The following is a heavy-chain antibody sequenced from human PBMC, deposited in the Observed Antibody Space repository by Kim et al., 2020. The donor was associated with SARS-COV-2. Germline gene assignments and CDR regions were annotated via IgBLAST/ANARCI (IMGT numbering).Heavy chain of an antibody. J-gene: IGHJ6*03. Sequence: KGRFTNSRDNSKNTLYLQMNSLRAEDTAVYYCARTGTDRDYYYYYYMDVWGKGTTVTVSS. V-gene: IGHV3-30*01. CDR3: ARTGTDRDYYYYYYMDV.